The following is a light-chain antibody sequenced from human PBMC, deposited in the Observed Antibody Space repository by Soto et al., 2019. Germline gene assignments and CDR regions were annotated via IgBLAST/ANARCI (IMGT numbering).Light chain of an antibody. CDR2: GAS. CDR3: QQYDNWSYT. J-gene: IGKJ2*01. Sequence: EIVMTHSPATLSVSPGERATLSCRASQSVSNNLAWYQQKPGQAPRLLIYGASTRATAIPARFSGSGSGTEFTLTISSLRSEDFAVYFCQQYDNWSYTFGQGTKVDIK. CDR1: QSVSNN. V-gene: IGKV3-15*01.